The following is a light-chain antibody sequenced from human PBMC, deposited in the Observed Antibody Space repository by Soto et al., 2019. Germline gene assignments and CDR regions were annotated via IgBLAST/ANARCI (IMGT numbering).Light chain of an antibody. V-gene: IGKV1-39*01. CDR1: QSFDNY. CDR2: AAS. CDR3: QQDLRPPLT. J-gene: IGKJ3*01. Sequence: DIQMTQSPSSLSASGGDTVTLTCRASQSFDNYLKWYKQKPGQAPGLLIYAASTLQSGVPSRFSASGSGTDFTLPISSLQPEDFATYSCQQDLRPPLTFGPGNKVDIK.